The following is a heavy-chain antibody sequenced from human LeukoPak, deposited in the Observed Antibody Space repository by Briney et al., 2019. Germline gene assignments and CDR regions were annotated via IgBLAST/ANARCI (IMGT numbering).Heavy chain of an antibody. D-gene: IGHD2-15*01. CDR2: IYYSGST. CDR1: GGSISSYY. Sequence: SETLSLTCTVSGGSISSYYWSWIRQHPGKGLEWIGYIYYSGSTNYNPSLKSRVTISVDTSKNQFSLKLSSVTAADTAVYYCAGGYCSGGSCYSNFDYWGQGTLVTVSS. V-gene: IGHV4-59*01. J-gene: IGHJ4*02. CDR3: AGGYCSGGSCYSNFDY.